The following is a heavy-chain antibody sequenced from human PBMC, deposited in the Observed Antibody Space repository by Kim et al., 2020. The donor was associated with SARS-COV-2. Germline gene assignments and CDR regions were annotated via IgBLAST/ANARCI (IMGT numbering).Heavy chain of an antibody. CDR1: GFTFSSYW. V-gene: IGHV3-74*01. D-gene: IGHD1-26*01. J-gene: IGHJ4*02. CDR3: ASRRCTGTYDYFDY. CDR2: INGDGGTT. Sequence: GGSLRLSCAASGFTFSSYWMHWVRQAPGKGLVWVSRINGDGGTTSYADSVRGRFTISRDNAKSTLYLQMNSLRAEDTAVYYCASRRCTGTYDYFDYWGQGTLFTASS.